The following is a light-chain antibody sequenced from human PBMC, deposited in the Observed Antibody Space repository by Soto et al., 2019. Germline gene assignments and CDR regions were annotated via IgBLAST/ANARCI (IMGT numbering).Light chain of an antibody. Sequence: EVLMTQSPSTLPVSPGERATLSCGASQTVSRNLAWYQQRPGQAPRLLIYDISNRAAGVPARFSGSGSETEFTLTISSLQYEDFAAYFCQQYDDWLRLTFGGGTKVDIK. CDR1: QTVSRN. CDR2: DIS. V-gene: IGKV3-15*01. CDR3: QQYDDWLRLT. J-gene: IGKJ4*01.